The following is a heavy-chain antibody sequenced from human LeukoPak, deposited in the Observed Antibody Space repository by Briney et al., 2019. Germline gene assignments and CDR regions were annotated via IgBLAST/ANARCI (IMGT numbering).Heavy chain of an antibody. CDR2: TNPNSGNT. Sequence: ASVKVSCKASGYTFTSYDINWVRQATGQGLEWMGWTNPNSGNTGYAQKFQGRVTMTRNTSISTAYMELSSLRSEDTAVYYCARSYSSSGGRVRRGNWFDPWGQGTLVTVSS. CDR1: GYTFTSYD. CDR3: ARSYSSSGGRVRRGNWFDP. V-gene: IGHV1-8*01. D-gene: IGHD6-13*01. J-gene: IGHJ5*02.